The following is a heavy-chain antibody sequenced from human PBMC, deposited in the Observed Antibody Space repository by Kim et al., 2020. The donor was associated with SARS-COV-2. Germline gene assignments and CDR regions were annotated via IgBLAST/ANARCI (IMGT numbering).Heavy chain of an antibody. D-gene: IGHD2-21*02. V-gene: IGHV4-31*03. Sequence: SETLSLTCTVSDVSISGGGYYWTWIRHHPGKGLKWVGYIYYTVTTTYNRSLKSRVTISVGTSKNQFSLNLTSVSAADTTVYSFARGHNRLTRTAGGMDV. CDR3: ARGHNRLTRTAGGMDV. CDR1: DVSISGGGYY. J-gene: IGHJ6*01. CDR2: IYYTVTT.